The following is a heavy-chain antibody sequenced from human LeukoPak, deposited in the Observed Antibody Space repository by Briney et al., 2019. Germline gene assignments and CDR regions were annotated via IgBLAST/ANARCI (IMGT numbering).Heavy chain of an antibody. J-gene: IGHJ4*02. Sequence: ASVKVSCKASGYTFTGYYMHWVRQAPGQGLEWMGWINPNSGGTNYAQKFQGRVTMTRDTSISTAYMELSRLRSDDTAVYYCARDWGCSGGSCYGTLGAWGQGTLVTVSS. V-gene: IGHV1-2*02. D-gene: IGHD2-15*01. CDR3: ARDWGCSGGSCYGTLGA. CDR1: GYTFTGYY. CDR2: INPNSGGT.